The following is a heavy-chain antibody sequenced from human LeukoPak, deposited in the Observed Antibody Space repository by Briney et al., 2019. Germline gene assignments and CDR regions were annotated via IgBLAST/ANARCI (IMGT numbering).Heavy chain of an antibody. CDR3: ARAPGSGWYYYGMDV. CDR1: GYTFTSYG. Sequence: GASVKVSCKASGYTFTSYGISWVRQAPGQGLEWMGWISAYNGNTNYAQKLQGRVTVTTDTSTSTAYMELRSLRSDDTAVYYCARAPGSGWYYYGMDVWGKGTTVTVSS. CDR2: ISAYNGNT. V-gene: IGHV1-18*04. D-gene: IGHD6-19*01. J-gene: IGHJ6*04.